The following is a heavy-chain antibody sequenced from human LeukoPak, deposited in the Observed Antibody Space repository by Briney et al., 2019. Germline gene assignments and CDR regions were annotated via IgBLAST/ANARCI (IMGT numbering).Heavy chain of an antibody. CDR3: ARTVVVINRYYYYYMDV. CDR2: IYHSGST. J-gene: IGHJ6*03. D-gene: IGHD3-22*01. CDR1: GYSISSGYY. V-gene: IGHV4-38-2*02. Sequence: SETLSLTCTVSGYSISSGYYWGWIRQPPGKGLEWIGSIYHSGSTYYNPSLKSRVTISVDTSKNQFSLKLSSVTAADTAVYYCARTVVVINRYYYYYMDVRGKGTTVTVSS.